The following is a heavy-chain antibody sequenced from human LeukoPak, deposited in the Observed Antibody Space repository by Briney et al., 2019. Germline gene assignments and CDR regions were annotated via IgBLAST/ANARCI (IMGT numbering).Heavy chain of an antibody. CDR2: ISGSGGST. Sequence: PGGSLRLSCAASGFTFSSYAMSWVRQAPGKGLEWVSAISGSGGSTYYADSVKGRFTISRDNSKNTLYLQMNSLRAEDTAVYYCTKSRLVVPAAMVDYWGQGTLVTVSS. D-gene: IGHD2-2*01. J-gene: IGHJ4*02. CDR1: GFTFSSYA. CDR3: TKSRLVVPAAMVDY. V-gene: IGHV3-23*01.